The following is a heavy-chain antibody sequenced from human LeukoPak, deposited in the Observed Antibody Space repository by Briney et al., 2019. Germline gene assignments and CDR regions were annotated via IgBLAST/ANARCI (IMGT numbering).Heavy chain of an antibody. Sequence: ASVKVSCKASGYTFTSYYIHWVRQAPGQGLEWMGIINPSADSTNYAQKFQGRVTMTRDMSTSTVYMDLSSLTSEDTAVYYCARGGYSSGWGGLAFDYWGQGTLVTVSS. J-gene: IGHJ4*02. CDR1: GYTFTSYY. CDR2: INPSADST. CDR3: ARGGYSSGWGGLAFDY. V-gene: IGHV1-46*01. D-gene: IGHD6-19*01.